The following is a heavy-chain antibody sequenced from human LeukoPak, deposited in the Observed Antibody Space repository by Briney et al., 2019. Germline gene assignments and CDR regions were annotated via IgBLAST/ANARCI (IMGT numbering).Heavy chain of an antibody. CDR3: ARGEAFCDY. CDR1: GFTFSRYW. V-gene: IGHV3-7*05. Sequence: GGSLRLSCAASGFTFSRYWMTWIRQAPGKGLEWVANIKEDGTKTYYVDSVKGRFTISRDNAQNSLYLQMNSLTPEDTAVYFCARGEAFCDYWGQGALVTVSS. CDR2: IKEDGTKT. J-gene: IGHJ4*02.